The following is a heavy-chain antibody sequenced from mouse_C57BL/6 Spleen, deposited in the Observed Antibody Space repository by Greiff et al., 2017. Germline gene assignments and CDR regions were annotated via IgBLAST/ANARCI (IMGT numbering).Heavy chain of an antibody. Sequence: QVQLQQPGAELVKPGASVKMSCKASGYTFTSYWITWVKQRPGQGLEWIGDIYPGSGSTNYNEKFKSKATLTVATSSSTAYMQLSSLTSEDSAVYYCARSDDYDRSWFAYWGQGTLVTVSA. V-gene: IGHV1-55*01. CDR1: GYTFTSYW. CDR2: IYPGSGST. CDR3: ARSDDYDRSWFAY. J-gene: IGHJ3*01. D-gene: IGHD2-4*01.